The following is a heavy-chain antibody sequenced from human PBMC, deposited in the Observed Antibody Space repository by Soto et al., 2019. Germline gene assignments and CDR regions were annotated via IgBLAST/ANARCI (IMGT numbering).Heavy chain of an antibody. CDR3: ASARIAAAGPKWLDP. D-gene: IGHD6-13*01. V-gene: IGHV3-33*01. J-gene: IGHJ5*02. CDR1: GFAFNTYG. CDR2: IWYDGTYK. Sequence: QVRLVESGGGVVQPGRSLRLSCAASGFAFNTYGIQWVRQAPGKGLEWVAVIWYDGTYKYYADSVNGRFTISRDNSKNTVYLQMNGLRAEDTAVYHCASARIAAAGPKWLDPRGQGTLVTVSS.